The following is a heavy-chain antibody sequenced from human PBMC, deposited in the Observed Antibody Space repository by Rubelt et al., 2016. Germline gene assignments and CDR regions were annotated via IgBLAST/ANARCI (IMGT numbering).Heavy chain of an antibody. D-gene: IGHD3-10*01. CDR3: AGGTRGLRY. CDR2: IYYSGST. J-gene: IGHJ4*02. V-gene: IGHV4-59*08. Sequence: QVQLQESGPGLVKPSETLSLTCTVSGGSISSYYWSWIRQPPGKGLEWIGYIYYSGSTNYNPSLKSRVTITVDTSKDRFSRRWGPGTAADTAVYYCAGGTRGLRYWGQGTLVTVSS. CDR1: GGSISSYY.